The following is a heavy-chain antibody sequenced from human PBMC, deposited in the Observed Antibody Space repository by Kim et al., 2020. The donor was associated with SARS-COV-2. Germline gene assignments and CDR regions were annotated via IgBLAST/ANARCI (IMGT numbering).Heavy chain of an antibody. CDR2: ISSSSSTI. D-gene: IGHD3-3*01. V-gene: IGHV3-48*02. J-gene: IGHJ6*02. CDR3: ARLKRGGYYEDYYYGMDV. Sequence: GGSLRLSCAASGFTFSSYSMNWVRQAPGKGLEWVSYISSSSSTIYYADSVKGRFTISRDNAKNSLYLQMNSLRDEDTAVYYCARLKRGGYYEDYYYGMDVWGQGTTVTVSS. CDR1: GFTFSSYS.